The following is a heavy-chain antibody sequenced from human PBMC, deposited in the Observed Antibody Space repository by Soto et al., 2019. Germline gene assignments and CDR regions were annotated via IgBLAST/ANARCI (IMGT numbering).Heavy chain of an antibody. Sequence: PGESLKISCKGFGYSFTSYWIGCVRQMPGKGLECMGIIYPGDSDTRYSPSFQGQVTISADKSISTAYLQWSSLKASDTAMYYCAGGGVRGVITRTRDYYGMDVWGQGTTVTVSS. CDR1: GYSFTSYW. J-gene: IGHJ6*02. CDR2: IYPGDSDT. V-gene: IGHV5-51*01. D-gene: IGHD3-10*01. CDR3: AGGGVRGVITRTRDYYGMDV.